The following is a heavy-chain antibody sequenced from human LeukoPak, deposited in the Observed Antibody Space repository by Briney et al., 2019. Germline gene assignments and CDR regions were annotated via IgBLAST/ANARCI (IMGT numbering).Heavy chain of an antibody. CDR1: GGSISSYY. J-gene: IGHJ3*02. V-gene: IGHV4-4*07. CDR3: ASSRITMIVVEDAFDI. CDR2: IYTSGST. D-gene: IGHD3-22*01. Sequence: SGTLSFTCTVSGGSISSYYWSWIRQPPGKGLEWIGRIYTSGSTNYNPSLKSRVTMSVDTSKNQFSLKLSSVTAADTAVYYCASSRITMIVVEDAFDIWGQGTMVTVSS.